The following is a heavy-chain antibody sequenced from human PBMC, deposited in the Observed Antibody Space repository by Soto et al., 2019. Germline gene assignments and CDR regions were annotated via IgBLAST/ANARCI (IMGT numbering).Heavy chain of an antibody. CDR3: AREGFFLFSGTATSYTSMHS. D-gene: IGHD2-15*01. V-gene: IGHV4-30-4*08. Sequence: SEALCLRKTVSGGFISSGDYYGSWIRQQEGKGLEWIGYIYYSGDTSYNPSLKSRVTISIDTSKNQFSLNLSSVTVADTAFYYCAREGFFLFSGTATSYTSMHSRGQGPPVT. J-gene: IGHJ5*01. CDR2: IYYSGDT. CDR1: GGFISSGDYY.